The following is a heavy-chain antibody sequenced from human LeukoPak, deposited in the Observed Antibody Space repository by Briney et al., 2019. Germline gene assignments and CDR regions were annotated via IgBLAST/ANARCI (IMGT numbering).Heavy chain of an antibody. CDR1: GGSISSGTHY. CDR3: AASSGVTLGRF. V-gene: IGHV4-31*03. D-gene: IGHD3-16*01. Sequence: PSETLSLTCTVSGGSISSGTHYYNWIRQQPAKCLEWIGYIYYTGITSYNPSLKSRVTMSVDTSMNQVSLKVTSLTAADTAVYYCAASSGVTLGRFWGQGALVTVSS. CDR2: IYYTGIT. J-gene: IGHJ4*02.